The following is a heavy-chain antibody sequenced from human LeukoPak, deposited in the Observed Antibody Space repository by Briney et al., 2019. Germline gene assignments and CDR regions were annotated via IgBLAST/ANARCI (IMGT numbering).Heavy chain of an antibody. J-gene: IGHJ6*02. CDR2: INHSGST. D-gene: IGHD3-10*01. V-gene: IGHV4-34*01. CDR1: GGSFSGYY. Sequence: PSETLSLTCAVYGGSFSGYYWSWIRQPPGKGLEWIGEINHSGSTNYNPSLKSRVTISVDTSKNQFSLKLSSVTAADTAVYYCASTLYYSNYYYGMDVWGQGTTVTVSS. CDR3: ASTLYYSNYYYGMDV.